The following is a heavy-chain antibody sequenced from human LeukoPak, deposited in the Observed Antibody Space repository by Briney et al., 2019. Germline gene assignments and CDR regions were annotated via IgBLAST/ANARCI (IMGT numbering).Heavy chain of an antibody. Sequence: LSDTLSLTCTVSGGSISSYYWSWIRQPAGKGLEWIGRIYTSGSTNYNPSLKSRVTISVDKSKNQFSLKLSSVTAADTAVYYCARGGDSSGFYWGQGTLVTVSS. CDR2: IYTSGST. V-gene: IGHV4-4*07. CDR3: ARGGDSSGFY. D-gene: IGHD6-19*01. CDR1: GGSISSYY. J-gene: IGHJ4*02.